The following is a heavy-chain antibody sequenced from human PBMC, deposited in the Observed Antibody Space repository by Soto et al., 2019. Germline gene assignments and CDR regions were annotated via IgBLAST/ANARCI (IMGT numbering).Heavy chain of an antibody. Sequence: QVQLQESGPGLVKPSETLSLTCTVSGGSISTYYWSWIRQPPGKGLEWIGYIYYTGSTNYNPSLTSRVTTSADTSKHQFSLKLSSVTAADTAVYYCARASGCSGDSCAFDPWGQGTLVTVSS. CDR3: ARASGCSGDSCAFDP. CDR2: IYYTGST. V-gene: IGHV4-59*01. J-gene: IGHJ5*02. D-gene: IGHD2-15*01. CDR1: GGSISTYY.